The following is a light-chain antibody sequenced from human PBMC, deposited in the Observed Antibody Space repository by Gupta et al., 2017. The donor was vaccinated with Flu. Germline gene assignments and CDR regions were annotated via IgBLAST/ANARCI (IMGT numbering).Light chain of an antibody. CDR2: KAS. J-gene: IGKJ1*01. Sequence: DIQMTQSPSTLSAFVGDRVTITCRASQNISRWLAWYQQKPGKAPKLLIYKASSLQRGVTSRFSGSGFGTEFTLTIGSLQPEDFATYYCQQYNSGPADDFFGQGTKVEVK. CDR1: QNISRW. V-gene: IGKV1-5*03. CDR3: QQYNSGPADDF.